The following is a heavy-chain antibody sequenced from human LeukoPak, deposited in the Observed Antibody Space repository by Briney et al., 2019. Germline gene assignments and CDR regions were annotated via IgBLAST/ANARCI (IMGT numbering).Heavy chain of an antibody. CDR1: GFTFSSYG. D-gene: IGHD6-19*01. CDR3: AKAIAVAGTSYYYYGMDV. V-gene: IGHV3-30*18. CDR2: ISYDGSNK. J-gene: IGHJ6*04. Sequence: PGRSLGLSCAASGFTFSSYGMHWVRQAPGKGLEWVAVISYDGSNKYYADSVKGRFTISRDNSKNTLYLQMNSLRAEDTAVYYCAKAIAVAGTSYYYYGMDVWGKGTTVTVSS.